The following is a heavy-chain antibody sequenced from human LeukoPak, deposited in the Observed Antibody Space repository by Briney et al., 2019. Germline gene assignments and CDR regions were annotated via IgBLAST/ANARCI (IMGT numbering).Heavy chain of an antibody. CDR1: GFTFSSYD. CDR3: ARLYRPGYFYYMDV. V-gene: IGHV3-21*01. D-gene: IGHD2-21*01. J-gene: IGHJ6*03. CDR2: ISSSSSYI. Sequence: GGSLRLSCAASGFTFSSYDMNWVRQAPGKGLEWVSSISSSSSYIYYADSVKGRFTISRDNAKNSLYLQMNSLRAEDTAVYYCARLYRPGYFYYMDVWGKGTTVTVSS.